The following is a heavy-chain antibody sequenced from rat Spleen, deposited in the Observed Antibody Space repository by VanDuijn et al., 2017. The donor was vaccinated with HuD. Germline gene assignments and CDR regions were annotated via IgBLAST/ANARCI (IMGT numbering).Heavy chain of an antibody. CDR1: GFTFSSYW. J-gene: IGHJ2*01. CDR3: ARQDYTTNYYYYFDY. D-gene: IGHD1-6*01. V-gene: IGHV5-25*01. CDR2: ISTGGGNT. Sequence: EVQLVETGGGLVQPGRSLKLSCVVSGFTFSSYWMYWVRQAPTKGLEWVASISTGGGNTYYRDSVKGRFTVSRDNAKSSLYLQLDSLRSEDTATYYCARQDYTTNYYYYFDYWGQGVMVTVSS.